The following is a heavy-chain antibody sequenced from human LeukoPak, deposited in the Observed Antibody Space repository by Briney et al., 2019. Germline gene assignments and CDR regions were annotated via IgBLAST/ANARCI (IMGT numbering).Heavy chain of an antibody. Sequence: PGGSLRLSCAVSGFTFSSYGMHWVRQAPGKGLEWVAVIWYDGSNKYYADSVRGRFTISRDNSKNPFYLLMNSLRAEDSAVYYCARDRTRDCSGGSCYRHYFDYWGQGTLVSVSS. J-gene: IGHJ4*02. V-gene: IGHV3-33*01. CDR1: GFTFSSYG. CDR3: ARDRTRDCSGGSCYRHYFDY. CDR2: IWYDGSNK. D-gene: IGHD2-15*01.